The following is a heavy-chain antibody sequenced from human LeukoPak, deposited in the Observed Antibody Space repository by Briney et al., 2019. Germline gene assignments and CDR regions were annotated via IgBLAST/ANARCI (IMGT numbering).Heavy chain of an antibody. Sequence: PSGTLSLTCAVSGGSIGSDRWWIWVRQSPGKGLEWIGEVYHSGSTGYNPSLESRVTISVDKSKNQFSLNLSSVTAADTAVYYCGSRKDDYADIDCWGQGTLVAVSS. CDR3: GSRKDDYADIDC. V-gene: IGHV4-4*02. J-gene: IGHJ4*02. CDR2: VYHSGST. D-gene: IGHD5-24*01. CDR1: GGSIGSDRW.